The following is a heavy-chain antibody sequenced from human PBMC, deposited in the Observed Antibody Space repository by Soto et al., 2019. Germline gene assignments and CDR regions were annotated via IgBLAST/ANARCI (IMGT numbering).Heavy chain of an antibody. CDR3: ATSYDSGFDP. CDR2: ISVYNGNT. V-gene: IGHV1-18*04. Sequence: ASVKVSCKASGYTFTSYGISWVRQAPGQGLEWMGWISVYNGNTDYAQKFQGRVTMTTDTSTSTAYMELRSLRSDDTAVYYCATSYDSGFDPWGQGTLVTVSS. CDR1: GYTFTSYG. D-gene: IGHD5-12*01. J-gene: IGHJ5*02.